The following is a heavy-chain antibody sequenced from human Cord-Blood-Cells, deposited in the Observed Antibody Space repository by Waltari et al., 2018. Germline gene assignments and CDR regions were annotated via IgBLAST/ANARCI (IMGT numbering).Heavy chain of an antibody. V-gene: IGHV1-69*01. CDR1: GGTFSSSA. CDR2: IIPIFGTA. D-gene: IGHD3-22*01. Sequence: QVQLVQSGAEVKKPGSSVKVSCKASGGTFSSSAISWVSQAPGQGLEWMGGIIPIFGTANYAQKFQGRVTITADESTSTAYMELSSLRSEDTAVYYCARQMYYYDSSGYYYYFDYWGQGTLVTVSS. J-gene: IGHJ4*02. CDR3: ARQMYYYDSSGYYYYFDY.